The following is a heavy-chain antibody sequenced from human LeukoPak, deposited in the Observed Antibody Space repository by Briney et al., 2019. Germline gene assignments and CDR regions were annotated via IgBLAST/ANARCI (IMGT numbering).Heavy chain of an antibody. CDR3: ASPYYDILTGYYNVIDY. D-gene: IGHD3-9*01. CDR2: IYSGGST. V-gene: IGHV3-53*01. CDR1: GFTVSSNY. Sequence: GGSLRLSCAASGFTVSSNYMSWVRQAPGKGLERVSVIYSGGSTYYADSVKGRFTISRDNSKNTLYLQMNSLRAEDTAVYYCASPYYDILTGYYNVIDYWGQGTLVTVSS. J-gene: IGHJ4*02.